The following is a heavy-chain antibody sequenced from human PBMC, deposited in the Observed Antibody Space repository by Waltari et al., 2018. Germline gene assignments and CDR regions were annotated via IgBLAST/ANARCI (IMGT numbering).Heavy chain of an antibody. CDR1: GFTFSSYA. J-gene: IGHJ6*02. D-gene: IGHD3-22*01. CDR3: AKVRVASGYYYYYGMDV. Sequence: EVQLVESGGGLVQPGGSLRLSCAASGFTFSSYAMSWVRQAPGKGLEWVSAISGSDGSTYSADSVKGRFTISRDNAKNTLYLQMNSLRAEDTAVYYCAKVRVASGYYYYYGMDVWGQGTTVTVSS. V-gene: IGHV3-23*04. CDR2: ISGSDGST.